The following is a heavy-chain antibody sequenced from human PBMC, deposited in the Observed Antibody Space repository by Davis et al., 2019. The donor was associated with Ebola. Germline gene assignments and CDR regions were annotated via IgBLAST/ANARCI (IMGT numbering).Heavy chain of an antibody. CDR1: GFTFSSYA. CDR2: ISSNGGST. CDR3: ARALGEWELLYSVDY. J-gene: IGHJ4*02. V-gene: IGHV3-64*01. D-gene: IGHD1-26*01. Sequence: GGSLRLFCAASGFTFSSYAMHWVRQAPGKGLEYVSAISSNGGSTYYANSVKGRFTISRDNSKNTLYLQMGSLRAEDMAVYYCARALGEWELLYSVDYWGQGTLVTVSS.